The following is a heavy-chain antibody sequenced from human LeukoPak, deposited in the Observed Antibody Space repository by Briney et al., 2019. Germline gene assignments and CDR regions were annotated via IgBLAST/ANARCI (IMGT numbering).Heavy chain of an antibody. J-gene: IGHJ4*02. Sequence: GGSLRLSCAASGFTVSSNYMSWVRQAPGKGLEWVSVIYSGGSTNYADSVKGRFTISRDNSKNTLYLQMNSLRAEDTAVYYCARDDSSGYYYTFWGQGTLVTVSS. CDR2: IYSGGST. CDR1: GFTVSSNY. CDR3: ARDDSSGYYYTF. D-gene: IGHD3-22*01. V-gene: IGHV3-66*01.